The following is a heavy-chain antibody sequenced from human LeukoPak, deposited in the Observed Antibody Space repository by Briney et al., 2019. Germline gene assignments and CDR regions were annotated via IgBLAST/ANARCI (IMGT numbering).Heavy chain of an antibody. D-gene: IGHD6-6*01. V-gene: IGHV5-51*01. CDR1: GYSFGSYW. CDR3: ARSPSYRPSEY. Sequence: GESLRISGKGSGYSFGSYWSGGGRQMPGKGLNGMGGIYPGDYETRYSPCFQAEVTISADKSISTAYLQCRRLKASDPAMYYCARSPSYRPSEYWGQGTLVSVPS. CDR2: IYPGDYET. J-gene: IGHJ4*02.